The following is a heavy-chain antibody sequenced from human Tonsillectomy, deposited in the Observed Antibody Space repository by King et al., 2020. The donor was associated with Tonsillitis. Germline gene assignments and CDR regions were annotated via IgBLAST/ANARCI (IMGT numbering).Heavy chain of an antibody. J-gene: IGHJ4*02. V-gene: IGHV3-15*01. Sequence: VQLVQSGGGLAKPGGSLRLSCAASGFTFCNAWMIWVRQAPGQGLEWVGRIKSQTDGGTPYYATPVKGRLTISRDDSKTTLYLQMNSLKTEDTAVYYCTTGITVTDYFDYWGQGTLVTVSS. CDR2: IKSQTDGGTP. CDR3: TTGITVTDYFDY. D-gene: IGHD4-17*01. CDR1: GFTFCNAW.